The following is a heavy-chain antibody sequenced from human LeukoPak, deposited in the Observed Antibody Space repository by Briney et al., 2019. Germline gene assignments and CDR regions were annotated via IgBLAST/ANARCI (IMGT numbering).Heavy chain of an antibody. CDR2: IYYSGST. Sequence: SETLSLTCAVSGGSITTYYWNWIRQPPGKGLEWIGYIYYSGSTNYNPSLKSRVTISVDTSKNQFSLKLSSVIAADTAVYYCARWGPCGMDVWGQGTTVTVSS. J-gene: IGHJ6*02. V-gene: IGHV4-59*01. CDR3: ARWGPCGMDV. CDR1: GGSITTYY. D-gene: IGHD3-16*01.